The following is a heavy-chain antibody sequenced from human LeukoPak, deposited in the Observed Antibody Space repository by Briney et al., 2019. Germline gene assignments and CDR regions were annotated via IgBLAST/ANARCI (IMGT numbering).Heavy chain of an antibody. J-gene: IGHJ4*02. D-gene: IGHD5-18*01. V-gene: IGHV1-18*04. CDR1: GYTFTSYG. CDR2: ISAYNGNT. CDR3: ATQSGYSYGYDFDY. Sequence: ASVKVSCKASGYTFTSYGISWVRQAPGQGLEWMGWISAYNGNTNYAQKFQGRVTMTEDTPTDTAYMELSSLRSEDTAVYYCATQSGYSYGYDFDYWGQGTLVTVSS.